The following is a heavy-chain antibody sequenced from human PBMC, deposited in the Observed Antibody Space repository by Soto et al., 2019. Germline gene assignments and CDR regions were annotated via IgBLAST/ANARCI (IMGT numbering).Heavy chain of an antibody. CDR3: AKGKTQQNYYNYFDY. Sequence: GGSLRLSCAASGFTFSSYAMSWVHQAPGKGLEWVSAISGSGGSTYYADSVKGRFTISRDNSKNTLYLQMNSLRAEDTAVYYCAKGKTQQNYYNYFDYWGQGTLVTVSS. CDR1: GFTFSSYA. D-gene: IGHD3-10*01. CDR2: ISGSGGST. J-gene: IGHJ4*02. V-gene: IGHV3-23*01.